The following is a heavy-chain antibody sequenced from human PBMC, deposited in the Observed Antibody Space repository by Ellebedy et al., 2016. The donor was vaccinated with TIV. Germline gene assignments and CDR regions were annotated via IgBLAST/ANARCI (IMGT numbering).Heavy chain of an antibody. CDR1: GGTFSSIA. V-gene: IGHV1-69*13. J-gene: IGHJ3*02. Sequence: AASVKVSCKASGGTFSSIAISWVRQAPGQGLAWMGGIIPIFGTPNYAQKFQGRVTNTADESTSTVYMHLSSLRSEDTAVFYCARGNGYNFLDAFHNWGQGTMVTVSS. CDR2: IIPIFGTP. CDR3: ARGNGYNFLDAFHN. D-gene: IGHD5-24*01.